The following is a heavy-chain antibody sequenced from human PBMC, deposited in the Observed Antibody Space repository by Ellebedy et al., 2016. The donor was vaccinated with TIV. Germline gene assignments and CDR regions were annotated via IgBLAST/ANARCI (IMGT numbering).Heavy chain of an antibody. V-gene: IGHV3-49*03. CDR2: IRKKGYGGTT. D-gene: IGHD1-1*01. CDR1: GFTFSDYA. J-gene: IGHJ4*02. CDR3: TRTLPGDY. Sequence: GGSLRLSXTTSGFTFSDYALSWFRQAPGQGLEWVAFIRKKGYGGTTEYAASVKDRFTISRDDSRSIAYLQLNSLKTEDTAVYYCTRTLPGDYWGQGTLVTVSS.